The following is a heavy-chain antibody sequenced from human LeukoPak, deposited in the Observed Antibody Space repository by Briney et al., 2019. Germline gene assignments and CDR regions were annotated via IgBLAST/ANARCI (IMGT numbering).Heavy chain of an antibody. CDR2: IIPIFGTA. V-gene: IGHV1-69*05. CDR1: GGTFSSYA. D-gene: IGHD2-15*01. J-gene: IGHJ4*02. Sequence: SVKVSCKASGGTFSSYAISWVRQAPGQGLEWMGRIIPIFGTANYAQKFQGRVTITTDESTSTAYMELSSLRSEDTAVYYCARDLGYCSGGSCRIFDYWGQGTLVTDSS. CDR3: ARDLGYCSGGSCRIFDY.